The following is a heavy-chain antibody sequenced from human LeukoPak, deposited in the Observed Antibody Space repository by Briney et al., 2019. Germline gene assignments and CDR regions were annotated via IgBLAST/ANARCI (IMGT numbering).Heavy chain of an antibody. CDR1: GFTFSSYA. Sequence: GGSLRVSSAASGFTFSSYAMSWVRQALGKGLGWGSAISGRGRGTYYADSVKGRVTISRDNSKNPLYLQMSSLTAEDTAVYYCAKDLAGTVTTFWDYWGQGTMVTVSS. CDR2: ISGRGRGT. D-gene: IGHD4-17*01. CDR3: AKDLAGTVTTFWDY. J-gene: IGHJ4*02. V-gene: IGHV3-23*01.